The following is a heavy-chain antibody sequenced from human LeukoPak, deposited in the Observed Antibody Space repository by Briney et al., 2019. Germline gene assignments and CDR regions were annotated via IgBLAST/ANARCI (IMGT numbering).Heavy chain of an antibody. CDR1: GGTFSSYA. CDR2: IIPIFGTA. J-gene: IGHJ6*02. V-gene: IGHV1-69*13. CDR3: ARESITIFGVVIENYYYYGMDV. Sequence: SVKVSCKASGGTFSSYAISWVRQAPGQGLEWMGGIIPIFGTANYAQKFQGRVTITADESTSTAYMELSSLRSEDTAVYYCARESITIFGVVIENYYYYGMDVWGQGTTVTVSS. D-gene: IGHD3-3*01.